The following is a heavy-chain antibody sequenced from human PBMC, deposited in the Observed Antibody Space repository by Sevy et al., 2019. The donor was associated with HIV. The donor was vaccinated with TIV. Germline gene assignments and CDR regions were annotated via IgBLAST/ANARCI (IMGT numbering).Heavy chain of an antibody. CDR2: ISSLSSYT. CDR1: GFTVSNYY. J-gene: IGHJ3*02. V-gene: IGHV3-11*06. CDR3: AGGSGRYNDAFDI. Sequence: GGSLRLACAAAGFTVSNYYMSWIRQAPGRGRGWVSYISSLSSYTNFADSMKGRFTISRDNAKNSLYLQMKSLRDEDTAVYHCAGGSGRYNDAFDIWGQGTMVTVSS. D-gene: IGHD1-26*01.